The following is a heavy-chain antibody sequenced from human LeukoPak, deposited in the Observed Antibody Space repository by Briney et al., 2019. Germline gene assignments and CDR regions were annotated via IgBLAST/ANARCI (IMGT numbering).Heavy chain of an antibody. CDR1: GFTFSSYA. CDR3: ARPIVVVPAAPFDY. J-gene: IGHJ4*02. D-gene: IGHD2-2*01. CDR2: IYYSGST. Sequence: LRLSCAASGFTFSSYAMSWVRQAPGQGREWMRYIYYSGSTYYNPSLKSRVTISVDTSKNQFSLKLSSVTAADTAVYYCARPIVVVPAAPFDYWGQGTLVTVSS. V-gene: IGHV4-30-4*08.